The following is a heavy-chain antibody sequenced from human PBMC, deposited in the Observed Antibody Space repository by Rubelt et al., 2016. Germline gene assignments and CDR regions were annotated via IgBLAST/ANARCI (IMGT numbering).Heavy chain of an antibody. J-gene: IGHJ6*02. CDR2: IWYDGSNK. V-gene: IGHV3-33*01. Sequence: GRSLRLSCAASGFTFSSYGMHWVRQAPGKGLEWVAVIWYDGSNKYYADSVKGRFTISRDNSKNTLYLQMNSLRAEDTAVYYCASHSTSSDYYYGMDVWGQGTTVTVSS. D-gene: IGHD6-6*01. CDR1: GFTFSSYG. CDR3: ASHSTSSDYYYGMDV.